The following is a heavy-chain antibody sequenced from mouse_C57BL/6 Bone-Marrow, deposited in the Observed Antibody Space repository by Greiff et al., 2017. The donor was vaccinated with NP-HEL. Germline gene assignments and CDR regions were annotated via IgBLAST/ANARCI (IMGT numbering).Heavy chain of an antibody. CDR2: IYPGNSDP. J-gene: IGHJ4*01. V-gene: IGHV1-5*01. Sequence: VQLQQSGTVLARPGASVKMSCKTSGYTFTSYWMHWVKQRPGQGLDWIGAIYPGNSDPSYNQKFTGKAKLTAVTSASTAYMELSSLTDEDSAVYYWTYGNYYYAMDYWGQGTSVTVSS. CDR3: TYGNYYYAMDY. CDR1: GYTFTSYW. D-gene: IGHD2-1*01.